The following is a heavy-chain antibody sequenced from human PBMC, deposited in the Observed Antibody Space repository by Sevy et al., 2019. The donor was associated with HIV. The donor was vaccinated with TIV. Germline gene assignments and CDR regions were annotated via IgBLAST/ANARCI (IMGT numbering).Heavy chain of an antibody. CDR3: ARDGSTSTYCSSTSCYVPAYYYYCMDV. V-gene: IGHV3-21*01. Sequence: GGSLRLSCAASGFTFSSYSMNWVRQAPGKGLEWVSSISSSSSYIYYADSVKGRFTISRDNAKNSLYLQMNSLRAEDTAVYYCARDGSTSTYCSSTSCYVPAYYYYCMDVWGQGTTVTVSS. CDR2: ISSSSSYI. CDR1: GFTFSSYS. J-gene: IGHJ6*02. D-gene: IGHD2-2*01.